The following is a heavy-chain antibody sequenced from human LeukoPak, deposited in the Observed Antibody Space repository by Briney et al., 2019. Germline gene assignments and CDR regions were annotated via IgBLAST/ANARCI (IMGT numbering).Heavy chain of an antibody. CDR2: MNPNSGNT. J-gene: IGHJ3*02. Sequence: GASVKVSCKASGYTFTSYDINWVRQATRQGLEWMGWMNPNSGNTGYAQRFQGRLTMTRNTSISTAYMELSSLRSEDTAVYYCARGSSGWPYQGAFDIWGQGTMVTVSS. D-gene: IGHD6-19*01. V-gene: IGHV1-8*01. CDR3: ARGSSGWPYQGAFDI. CDR1: GYTFTSYD.